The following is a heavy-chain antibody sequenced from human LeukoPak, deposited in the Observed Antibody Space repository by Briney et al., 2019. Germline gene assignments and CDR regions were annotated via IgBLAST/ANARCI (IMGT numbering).Heavy chain of an antibody. J-gene: IGHJ5*02. CDR2: ISAYNGNT. D-gene: IGHD6-13*01. CDR1: GYTFTSYG. Sequence: ASVKVSCKASGYTFTSYGISWVRQAPGQGLEWMGWISAYNGNTNYAQKFQGRVTMTRNTSISTAYMELSSLRSEDTAVYYCARGEYSSSWYWFDPWGQGTLVTVSS. CDR3: ARGEYSSSWYWFDP. V-gene: IGHV1-18*01.